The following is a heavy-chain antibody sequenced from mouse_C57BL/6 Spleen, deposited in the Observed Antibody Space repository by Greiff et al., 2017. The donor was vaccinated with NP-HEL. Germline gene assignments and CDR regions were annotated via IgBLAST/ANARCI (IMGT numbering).Heavy chain of an antibody. CDR1: GYAFSSYW. Sequence: VQLQQSGAELVKPGASVKISCKASGYAFSSYWTNWVKQRPGKGLEWIGQIYPGDGDTNSNGKFKGKATLTADKSSSTAYMQLSSLTSEDSAVYFCARNDGYDRNWGQGTTLTVSS. CDR2: IYPGDGDT. D-gene: IGHD2-2*01. V-gene: IGHV1-80*01. J-gene: IGHJ2*01. CDR3: ARNDGYDRN.